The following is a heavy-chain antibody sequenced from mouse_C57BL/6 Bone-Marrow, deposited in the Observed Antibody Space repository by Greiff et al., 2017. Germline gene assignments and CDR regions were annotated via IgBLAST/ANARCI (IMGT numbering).Heavy chain of an antibody. Sequence: EVQGVESGAELVKPGASVKLSCTASGFNIKDYYMHWVKQRTEQGLEWIGRIDPEDGETKYAPKFQGKATITADTSSNTAYLQLSSLTSEDTAVYYCARPTIYYDYYWYFDVWGTGTTVTVSS. V-gene: IGHV14-2*01. J-gene: IGHJ1*03. CDR1: GFNIKDYY. CDR2: IDPEDGET. CDR3: ARPTIYYDYYWYFDV. D-gene: IGHD2-4*01.